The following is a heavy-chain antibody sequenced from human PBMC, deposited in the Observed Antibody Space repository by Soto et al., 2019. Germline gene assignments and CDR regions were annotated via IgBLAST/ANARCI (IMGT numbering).Heavy chain of an antibody. CDR3: ARVPERYRWPPDDY. Sequence: EVQLVESGGGLVKPGGSLRLSCAASGFTFSSYSMNWVRQAPGKGLEWVSSISSSSSYIYYADSVKGRFTISRDNAKNSLYLQMNSLRAEDTAVYYCARVPERYRWPPDDYWGQGTLVTVSS. J-gene: IGHJ4*02. V-gene: IGHV3-21*01. CDR1: GFTFSSYS. D-gene: IGHD5-18*01. CDR2: ISSSSSYI.